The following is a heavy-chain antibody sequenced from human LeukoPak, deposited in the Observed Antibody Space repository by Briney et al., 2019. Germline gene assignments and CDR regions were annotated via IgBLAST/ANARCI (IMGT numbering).Heavy chain of an antibody. J-gene: IGHJ4*02. CDR3: ASTMGYSYGNRGTYYFDY. D-gene: IGHD5-18*01. CDR2: IYYTGST. Sequence: SETLSLTCTVSGDSINNYYWNWIRQPPGRGLEWIGYIYYTGSTSYNPSLKSRVTISIDTSKNQFTLKLSSVTAADTAVYYCASTMGYSYGNRGTYYFDYWGQGTLVTVSS. V-gene: IGHV4-59*01. CDR1: GDSINNYY.